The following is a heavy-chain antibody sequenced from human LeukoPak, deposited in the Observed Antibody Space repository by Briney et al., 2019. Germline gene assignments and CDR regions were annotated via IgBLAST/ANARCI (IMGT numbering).Heavy chain of an antibody. CDR3: AKACYYGSGNQFDY. D-gene: IGHD3-10*01. CDR1: GFTFSSYA. V-gene: IGHV3-23*01. J-gene: IGHJ4*02. CDR2: ITDSGSNT. Sequence: GGSLRLSCAASGFTFSSYAMTWVRQAPGKGLEWVSAITDSGSNTYYADSVKGRFTISRDNSKHTLYLQMNSLRAEDTAVYYCAKACYYGSGNQFDYWGQGTLDTVSS.